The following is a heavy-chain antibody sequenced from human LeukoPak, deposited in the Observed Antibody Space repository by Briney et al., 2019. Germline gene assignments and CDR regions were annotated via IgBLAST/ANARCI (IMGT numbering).Heavy chain of an antibody. J-gene: IGHJ2*01. CDR1: GYTFTYRY. CDR3: AACSSGWYDWYFDL. CDR2: ITPFNGNT. Sequence: TQASVKVSCKASGYTFTYRYLHWVRQAPGQPLEGMGWITPFNGNTNYAQKFQDRVTITRDRSMSTAYMELSSLRSEDTAMYYCAACSSGWYDWYFDLWGRGTLVTVSS. D-gene: IGHD6-19*01. V-gene: IGHV1-45*02.